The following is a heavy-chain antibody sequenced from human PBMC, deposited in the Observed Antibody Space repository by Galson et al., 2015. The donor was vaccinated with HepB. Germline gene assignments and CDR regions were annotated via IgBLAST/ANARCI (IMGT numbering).Heavy chain of an antibody. CDR3: ASAVSFSYYYDSSGYYYFDY. Sequence: SLRLSCAASGFSFDGYGMTWVRQFPGKGLEWVSGINWNGGSTGYTDSVKGRFTLSRDNAKDSLYLQMNSLRAEDTAVYYCASAVSFSYYYDSSGYYYFDYWGQGTLVTVSS. D-gene: IGHD3-22*01. J-gene: IGHJ4*02. CDR2: INWNGGST. CDR1: GFSFDGYG. V-gene: IGHV3-20*04.